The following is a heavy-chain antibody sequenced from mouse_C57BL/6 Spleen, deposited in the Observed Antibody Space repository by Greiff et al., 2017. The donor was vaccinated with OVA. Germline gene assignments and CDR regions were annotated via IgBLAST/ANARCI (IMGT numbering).Heavy chain of an antibody. V-gene: IGHV1-80*01. CDR3: ARNYGLYYAMDY. J-gene: IGHJ4*01. CDR2: IYPGDGDT. D-gene: IGHD1-2*01. Sequence: VQLVESGAELVKPGASVKISCKASGYAFSSYWMNWVKQRPGKGLEWIGQIYPGDGDTNYNGKFKGKATLTADKSSSTAYMQLSSLTSEDSAVYFCARNYGLYYAMDYWGQGTSVTVSS. CDR1: GYAFSSYW.